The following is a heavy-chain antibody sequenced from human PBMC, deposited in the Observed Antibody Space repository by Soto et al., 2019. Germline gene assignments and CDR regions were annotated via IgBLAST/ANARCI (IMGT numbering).Heavy chain of an antibody. Sequence: PGGSLRLSCAASGFTFSSYAMHWVRQAPGKGLEWVAVIWYDGSYKYYTDSVKGRFTISRDNSKNTLYLHVNSLRAEDTAVYYCARGSIYDSSAYYHPNWFDSWGQGTLVTVSS. CDR3: ARGSIYDSSAYYHPNWFDS. V-gene: IGHV3-33*01. CDR1: GFTFSSYA. J-gene: IGHJ5*01. CDR2: IWYDGSYK. D-gene: IGHD3-22*01.